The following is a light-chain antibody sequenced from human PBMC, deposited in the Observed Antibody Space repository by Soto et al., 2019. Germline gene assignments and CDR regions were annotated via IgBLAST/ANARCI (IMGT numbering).Light chain of an antibody. J-gene: IGLJ1*01. CDR2: DVS. Sequence: QSALTQPASVSGSPGQSITISCTGISSDVGGYNYVSWYQQHPGKAPKLMIYDVSNRPSGVSNRFSSSKSGNTASLTISGLQAEDEADYYCSSYTSSSTLLYVFGTGTKVTVL. CDR3: SSYTSSSTLLYV. CDR1: SSDVGGYNY. V-gene: IGLV2-14*01.